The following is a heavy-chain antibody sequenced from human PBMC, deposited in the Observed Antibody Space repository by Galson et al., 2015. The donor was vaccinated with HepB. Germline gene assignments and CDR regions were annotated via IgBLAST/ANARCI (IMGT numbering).Heavy chain of an antibody. Sequence: EWVAVISYDGSNKYYADSVKGRFTISRNNSKNTLYLQMNSLRAEDTAVYYCAKGGSRFGGFVYYYYYMDVWGKGTTVTVSS. V-gene: IGHV3-30*18. CDR3: AKGGSRFGGFVYYYYYMDV. D-gene: IGHD3-10*01. CDR2: ISYDGSNK. J-gene: IGHJ6*03.